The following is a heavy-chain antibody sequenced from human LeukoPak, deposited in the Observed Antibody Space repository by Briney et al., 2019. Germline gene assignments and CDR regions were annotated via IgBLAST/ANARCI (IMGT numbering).Heavy chain of an antibody. CDR2: ISSSGSTI. J-gene: IGHJ4*02. Sequence: PGGSLRLSCAASGFTFSSYEMNWVRQAPGKGLEWVSYISSSGSTIYYADSVKGRFTTSRDNAKNSLYLQMNSLRAEDTAVYYCARDLGYCSGGSCYSETFDYWGQGTLVTVSS. V-gene: IGHV3-48*03. CDR1: GFTFSSYE. CDR3: ARDLGYCSGGSCYSETFDY. D-gene: IGHD2-15*01.